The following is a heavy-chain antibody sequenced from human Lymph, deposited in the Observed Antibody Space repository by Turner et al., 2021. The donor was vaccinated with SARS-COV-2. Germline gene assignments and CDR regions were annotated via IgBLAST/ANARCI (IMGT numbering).Heavy chain of an antibody. V-gene: IGHV1-8*01. Sequence: QVQLVQSGPELSQPVASLQVSSMASGYIFTRYDINWVRQATGQGLEWMEWSEPNSGNTGYEKKFQGRVTRTRNNSIRTAYMELSRLRSEDTAVYYCARAAQLTVWFDPWGQGTLVTVSS. CDR2: SEPNSGNT. CDR3: ARAAQLTVWFDP. CDR1: GYIFTRYD. J-gene: IGHJ5*02. D-gene: IGHD3-9*01.